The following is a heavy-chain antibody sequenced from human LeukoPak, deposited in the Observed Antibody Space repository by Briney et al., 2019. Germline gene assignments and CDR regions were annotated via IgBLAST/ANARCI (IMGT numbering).Heavy chain of an antibody. Sequence: GASVKVSCKASGYTFTGYYMHWVRQAPGQGLEWMGWINPNSGGTNYAQKFQGRVTMTRDTSISTAYMELSRLRSDDTAVYYCAREMEEMTSDAYDIWGQGTMVTVSS. CDR1: GYTFTGYY. D-gene: IGHD1-1*01. CDR3: AREMEEMTSDAYDI. J-gene: IGHJ3*02. CDR2: INPNSGGT. V-gene: IGHV1-2*02.